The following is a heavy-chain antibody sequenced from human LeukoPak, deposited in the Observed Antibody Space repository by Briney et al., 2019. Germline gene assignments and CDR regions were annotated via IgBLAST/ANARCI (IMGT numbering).Heavy chain of an antibody. V-gene: IGHV3-9*01. D-gene: IGHD4-11*01. CDR1: GFTFDDYA. Sequence: PGGSLGLSCAASGFTFDDYAMHWVRQAPGKGLEWVSGISWNSGSIGYADSVKGRFTISRDNAKNSLSLQMNSLTVEDTAVYYCARDYSWHFDYWGQGALVTVSS. CDR2: ISWNSGSI. J-gene: IGHJ4*02. CDR3: ARDYSWHFDY.